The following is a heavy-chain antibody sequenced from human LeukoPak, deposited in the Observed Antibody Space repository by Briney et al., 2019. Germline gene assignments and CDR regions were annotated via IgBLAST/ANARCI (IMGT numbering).Heavy chain of an antibody. D-gene: IGHD3-22*01. CDR1: GYTFNSYG. CDR3: ARDPSYDSSGYPNWFDP. V-gene: IGHV1-18*01. CDR2: ISAYNGNT. Sequence: GASVKVSCKASGYTFNSYGITWVRLAPGQGLEWMGWISAYNGNTNYAQMFQGRVTMTTDTSTNTAYMELRSLRADDTAMYYCARDPSYDSSGYPNWFDPWGQGTLVTVSS. J-gene: IGHJ5*02.